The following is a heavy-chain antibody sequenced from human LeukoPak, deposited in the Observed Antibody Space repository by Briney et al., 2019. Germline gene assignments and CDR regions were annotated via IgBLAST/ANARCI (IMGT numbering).Heavy chain of an antibody. V-gene: IGHV4-34*01. CDR3: ARVPGKKARFDY. J-gene: IGHJ4*02. CDR2: INHSGST. CDR1: GGSFSGYY. Sequence: SETLSLTCAVYGGSFSGYYWNWIRQPPGKGLEWIGEINHSGSTNYNPSLKSRVTISVDTSKNQFSLKLSSVTAADTAVYYCARVPGKKARFDYWGQGTLVTVSS. D-gene: IGHD3-10*01.